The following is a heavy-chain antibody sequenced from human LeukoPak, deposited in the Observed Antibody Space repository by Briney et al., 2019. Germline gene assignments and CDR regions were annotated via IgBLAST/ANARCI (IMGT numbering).Heavy chain of an antibody. J-gene: IGHJ4*02. V-gene: IGHV3-20*04. CDR3: ARAQSTPDRNYDFWSGYDY. D-gene: IGHD3-3*01. CDR1: GFTFDDYG. Sequence: GGSLRLSCAASGFTFDDYGMSWVRQAPGKGLEWVSGINWNGGSTGYADSVKGRFTISRDNAKNSLYLQMSSLRAEDTALYYCARAQSTPDRNYDFWSGYDYWGQGTLVTVSS. CDR2: INWNGGST.